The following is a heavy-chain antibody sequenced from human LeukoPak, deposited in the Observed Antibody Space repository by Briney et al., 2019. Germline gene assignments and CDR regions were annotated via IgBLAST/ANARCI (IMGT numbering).Heavy chain of an antibody. Sequence: SQTLSLTCTVSGGSISSGSYYWSWIRQPAGKGLEWIGRIYTSGSTNYNPSLKSRVTISVDTSKNQFSLKLSSVTAADTAVCYCARDPRGGAFDIWGQGTMVTVSS. CDR2: IYTSGST. CDR3: ARDPRGGAFDI. J-gene: IGHJ3*02. V-gene: IGHV4-61*02. CDR1: GGSISSGSYY.